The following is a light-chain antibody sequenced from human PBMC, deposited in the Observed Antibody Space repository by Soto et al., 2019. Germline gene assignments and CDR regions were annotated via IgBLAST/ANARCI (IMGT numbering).Light chain of an antibody. CDR3: SSYGGSNTFGV. Sequence: QSALTQPPSASGSPGQSVTISCTGTSSDVGGYNYVSWYQQHPGKAPKLMIYEVSKRPSGVPDRFSGSKSGNTAFLTVSGLQADDEADYYCSSYGGSNTFGVFGTGTKVTVL. V-gene: IGLV2-8*01. CDR1: SSDVGGYNY. CDR2: EVS. J-gene: IGLJ1*01.